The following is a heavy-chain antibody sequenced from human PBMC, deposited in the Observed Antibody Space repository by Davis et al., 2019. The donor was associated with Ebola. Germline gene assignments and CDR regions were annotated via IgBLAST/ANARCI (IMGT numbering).Heavy chain of an antibody. J-gene: IGHJ6*02. D-gene: IGHD3-10*01. Sequence: MPSETLSLTCTVSGGPISSYYWSWIRQPPGKGLEWIGYIYYSGSTNYNPSLKSRVTISVDTSKNQFSLKLSSVTAADTAVYYCARVGLLSEYGMGVWGQGTTVTVSS. V-gene: IGHV4-59*01. CDR1: GGPISSYY. CDR3: ARVGLLSEYGMGV. CDR2: IYYSGST.